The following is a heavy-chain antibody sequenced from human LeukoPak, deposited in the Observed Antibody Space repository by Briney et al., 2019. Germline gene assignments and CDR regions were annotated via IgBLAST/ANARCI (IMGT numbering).Heavy chain of an antibody. V-gene: IGHV3-11*04. CDR1: GFTFSDYY. D-gene: IGHD3-22*01. CDR3: ARDPILGAYYYDSSGYWFEP. Sequence: GGSLRLSCAASGFTFSDYYMSWIRQAPGKGLEWVSYISSSGSTIYFADSVKGRFTISRDNAKNSLYLQMNSLRAEDTAVYYCARDPILGAYYYDSSGYWFEPWGQGTLVTVSS. J-gene: IGHJ5*02. CDR2: ISSSGSTI.